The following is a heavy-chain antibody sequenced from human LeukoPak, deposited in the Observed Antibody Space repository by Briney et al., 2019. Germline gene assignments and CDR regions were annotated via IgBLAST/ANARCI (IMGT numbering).Heavy chain of an antibody. Sequence: SETLSLTCTVSGGSISSYYWSWIRQPPGKGLEWIGYIYYSGSTNYNPSLKSRVTISVDTSKNQFSLKLSSVTAADTAVYYCARGGITIFGVAMGYYYGMDVWGQGTTVTVSS. V-gene: IGHV4-59*01. D-gene: IGHD3-3*01. CDR3: ARGGITIFGVAMGYYYGMDV. CDR2: IYYSGST. CDR1: GGSISSYY. J-gene: IGHJ6*02.